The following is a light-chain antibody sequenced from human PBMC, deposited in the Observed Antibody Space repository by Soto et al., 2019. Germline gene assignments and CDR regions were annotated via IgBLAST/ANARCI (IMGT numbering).Light chain of an antibody. V-gene: IGKV1-5*01. J-gene: IGKJ4*01. CDR2: DAS. CDR3: QQSHNFDPPT. Sequence: DVPMTQSHSTLSAFVGARVTVTGLASQSVSRRVAWYQQKVGKAPKLLIFDASSLESGVPSRFSGSGSGTEFTLSISSLQPDDSATYYCQQSHNFDPPTFGGGTKVDIK. CDR1: QSVSRR.